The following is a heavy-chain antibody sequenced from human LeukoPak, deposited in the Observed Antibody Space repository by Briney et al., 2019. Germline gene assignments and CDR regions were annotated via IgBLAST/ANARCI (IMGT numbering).Heavy chain of an antibody. CDR1: GGSISSYY. V-gene: IGHV4-59*01. CDR2: IYYSGST. Sequence: SETLSLTCTVPGGSISSYYWSWIRQHPGKGLEWIGYIYYSGSTNYNPSLKSRVTISVDTSKNQFSLKLSSVTAADTAVYYCARARGVLDAFDIWGQGTMVTVSS. D-gene: IGHD3-10*01. CDR3: ARARGVLDAFDI. J-gene: IGHJ3*02.